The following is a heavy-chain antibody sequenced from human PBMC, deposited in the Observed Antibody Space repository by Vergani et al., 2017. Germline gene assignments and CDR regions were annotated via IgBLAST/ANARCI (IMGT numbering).Heavy chain of an antibody. J-gene: IGHJ6*02. V-gene: IGHV3-30*07. Sequence: QVQLVESGGGVVQPGRSLRLSCAASGFTFSSYAMHWVRQAPGKGLEWVAVISYDGSNKYYADSVKGRFTISRDNSKNTLYLQMNSLRAEDTAVYYCARDSTYNWNGERAYYYYGMDVWGQGTTVTVSS. CDR1: GFTFSSYA. CDR3: ARDSTYNWNGERAYYYYGMDV. D-gene: IGHD1-1*01. CDR2: ISYDGSNK.